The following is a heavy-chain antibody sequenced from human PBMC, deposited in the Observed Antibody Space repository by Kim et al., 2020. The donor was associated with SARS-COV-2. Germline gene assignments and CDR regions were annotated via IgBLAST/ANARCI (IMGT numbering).Heavy chain of an antibody. D-gene: IGHD1-26*01. CDR3: ARAPLRWELLGLNAFDI. V-gene: IGHV4-59*01. J-gene: IGHJ3*02. Sequence: SETLSLTCTVSGGSISSYYWSWIRQPPGKGLEWIGYIYYSGSTNYNPSLKSRVTISVDTSKNQFSLKLSSVTAADTAVYYCARAPLRWELLGLNAFDIWGQGTMVTVSS. CDR2: IYYSGST. CDR1: GGSISSYY.